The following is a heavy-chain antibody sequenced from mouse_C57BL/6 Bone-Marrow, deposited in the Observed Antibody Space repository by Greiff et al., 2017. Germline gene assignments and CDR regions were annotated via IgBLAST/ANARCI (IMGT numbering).Heavy chain of an antibody. CDR1: GYTFTSYG. V-gene: IGHV1-81*01. CDR3: ARGWFLFAY. J-gene: IGHJ3*01. Sequence: VQLQQSGAELARPGASVKLSCKASGYTFTSYGISWVKQRTGQGLEWIGEIYPRSGTTYYNEKFKGKATLTADKSSSTAYMELRSLTSEDSAVYFCARGWFLFAYWGQGTLVTVSA. D-gene: IGHD2-3*01. CDR2: IYPRSGTT.